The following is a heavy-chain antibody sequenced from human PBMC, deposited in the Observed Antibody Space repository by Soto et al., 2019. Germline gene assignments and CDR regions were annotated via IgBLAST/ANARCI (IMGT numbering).Heavy chain of an antibody. V-gene: IGHV3-30*18. CDR2: ISYDGSNK. Sequence: QVQLVESGGGVVQPGRSLRLSCAASGFTFSNYVMHWVRQAPGKGLEWVAVISYDGSNKYYADSVRGRFTSSRDNSKKTLVLQMNSLRPEYTAAYYCANDQYQLMRRCYGFYVWCQGTTVTVSS. D-gene: IGHD2-2*01. CDR3: ANDQYQLMRRCYGFYV. CDR1: GFTFSNYV. J-gene: IGHJ6*02.